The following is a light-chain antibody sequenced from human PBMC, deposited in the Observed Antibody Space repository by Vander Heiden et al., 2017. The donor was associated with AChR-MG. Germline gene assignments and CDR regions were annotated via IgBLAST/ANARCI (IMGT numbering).Light chain of an antibody. Sequence: QSVLTQPPSASGTPGQTVTISCSGSRSDIGTNTVNWYQPLPGTAPKLLIYSNNQRPSGVPDRFSGSKSGASASLAISGLQSEDEAVFYCAAWIDSLNGPVFGGGTKLTVL. V-gene: IGLV1-44*01. CDR2: SNN. J-gene: IGLJ2*01. CDR3: AAWIDSLNGPV. CDR1: RSDIGTNT.